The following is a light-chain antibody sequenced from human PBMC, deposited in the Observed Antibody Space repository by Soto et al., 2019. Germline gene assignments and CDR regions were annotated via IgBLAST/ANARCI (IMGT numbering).Light chain of an antibody. CDR3: QQYGTSEII. V-gene: IGKV3-20*01. J-gene: IGKJ5*01. CDR1: QSLANSF. Sequence: EFVLTQSPGTLSLSPGERATLSCRASQSLANSFIAWYQQKPGQAPRLLIYDTSSRASGIPDRFSGSRSGTDFTLNISMLETEDFAVFYCQQYGTSEIIFGQGTRLEIK. CDR2: DTS.